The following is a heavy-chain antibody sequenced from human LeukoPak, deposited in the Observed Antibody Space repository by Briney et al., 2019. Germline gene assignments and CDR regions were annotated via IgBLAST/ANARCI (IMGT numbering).Heavy chain of an antibody. J-gene: IGHJ3*01. CDR1: GFTFSSYW. V-gene: IGHV3-7*01. CDR2: MRQDGGEI. Sequence: GGSLRLSCAASGFTFSSYWMSWVRQAPGKGLEWVANMRQDGGEIYYVDSAKGRFTISRDNVKNTLYLQMNSLRAEDTAVYYCARDFLHLGGWGQGTMVTVSS. CDR3: ARDFLHLGG. D-gene: IGHD3-16*01.